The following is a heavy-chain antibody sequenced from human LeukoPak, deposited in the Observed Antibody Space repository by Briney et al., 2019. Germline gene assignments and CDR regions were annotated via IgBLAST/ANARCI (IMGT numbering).Heavy chain of an antibody. CDR2: INAGNGNT. D-gene: IGHD3-22*01. J-gene: IGHJ3*02. CDR1: GYTFTSYA. Sequence: ASVKVSCKASGYTFTSYAMHWVRQAPGQRLEWMGWINAGNGNTKYSQKFQGRVTITRDTSASTAYMELSSLRSEDTAVYYCARSHYYESSGYYYGHAFDIWGQGTMVTVSS. CDR3: ARSHYYESSGYYYGHAFDI. V-gene: IGHV1-3*01.